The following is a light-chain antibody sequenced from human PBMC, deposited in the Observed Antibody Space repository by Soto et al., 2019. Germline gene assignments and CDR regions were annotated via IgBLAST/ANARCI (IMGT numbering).Light chain of an antibody. Sequence: QSVLTQPPSVSGVPGQRVTISCTGSNSNIGSNYDVHWYQQLAGKAPRLIIYEVVQRPSGVPDRFSGSKSGNTASLTVSGLQAADEADYFCKSYAGSNTYVFGSGTKVTVL. CDR1: NSNIGSNYD. CDR3: KSYAGSNTYV. J-gene: IGLJ1*01. CDR2: EVV. V-gene: IGLV1-40*01.